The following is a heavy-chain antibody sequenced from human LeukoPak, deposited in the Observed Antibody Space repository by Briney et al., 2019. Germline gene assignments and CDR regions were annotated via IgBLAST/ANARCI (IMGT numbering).Heavy chain of an antibody. D-gene: IGHD3-22*01. CDR2: INHSGST. CDR3: VTYYFGSSGPKKNY. J-gene: IGHJ4*02. V-gene: IGHV4-34*01. Sequence: MTSETLSLTCAVYGVSFSGYYWSWIRQPPGKGLEWIGEINHSGSTNYNPSPKSRVTISVDTSKKQFSLKLSSVTAADTAVYYCVTYYFGSSGPKKNYWGQGTLVTVSS. CDR1: GVSFSGYY.